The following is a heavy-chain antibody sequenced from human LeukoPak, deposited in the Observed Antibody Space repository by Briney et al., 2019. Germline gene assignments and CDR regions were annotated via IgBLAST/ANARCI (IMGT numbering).Heavy chain of an antibody. V-gene: IGHV3-7*03. Sequence: GGSLRLSCVASGFTFGKYWMSWVRQAPGKGLEWVANIKLDGSEKNYVDSVKGRFTISRDNTKNSLYLQMNSLRAEDTAVYYCAKGRITMVRGVDGMDVWGQGTTVTVSS. CDR3: AKGRITMVRGVDGMDV. J-gene: IGHJ6*02. D-gene: IGHD3-10*01. CDR1: GFTFGKYW. CDR2: IKLDGSEK.